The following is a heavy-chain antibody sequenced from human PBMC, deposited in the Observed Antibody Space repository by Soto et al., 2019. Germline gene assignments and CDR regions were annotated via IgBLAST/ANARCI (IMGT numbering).Heavy chain of an antibody. V-gene: IGHV3-23*01. CDR2: VGTSGGST. Sequence: GGSLRLSCAASGFTFSSYAMSWVRQAPGKGLEWVSGVGTSGGSTFYADSVKGRFTISRDNSKNSLYLQMNSLRAEDTAVYYCARMVRGSNIDYYHYMDVWGKGTTVTVSS. CDR1: GFTFSSYA. J-gene: IGHJ6*03. D-gene: IGHD3-10*01. CDR3: ARMVRGSNIDYYHYMDV.